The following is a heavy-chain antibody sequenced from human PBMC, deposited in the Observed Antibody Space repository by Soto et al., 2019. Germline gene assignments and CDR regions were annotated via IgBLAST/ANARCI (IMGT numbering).Heavy chain of an antibody. J-gene: IGHJ4*02. Sequence: SETLSLTCTASGGSVSSGSYYWSWIRQTPGKGLEWIGYIYYSGSTNYNPSLKSRVTISVDTSKNQFSLKLSSVTAADTAVYYCAREAQRGYSYGSDYFDYWGQGTLVTVSS. CDR2: IYYSGST. CDR3: AREAQRGYSYGSDYFDY. D-gene: IGHD5-18*01. V-gene: IGHV4-61*01. CDR1: GGSVSSGSYY.